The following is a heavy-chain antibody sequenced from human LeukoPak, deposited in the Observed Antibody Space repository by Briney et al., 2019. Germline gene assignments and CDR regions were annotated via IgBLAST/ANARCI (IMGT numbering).Heavy chain of an antibody. J-gene: IGHJ4*02. V-gene: IGHV4-34*01. CDR2: INHSGST. CDR1: GESFSGYY. D-gene: IGHD2-2*01. Sequence: SETLSLTCAVYGESFSGYYWSWIRQPPGKGLEWIAEINHSGSTNYNPSLKSRVTISVDTSKNQFSLKLSSVTAADTAVYYCARGGGRYCSSASCHLDYWGQGTLVTVSS. CDR3: ARGGGRYCSSASCHLDY.